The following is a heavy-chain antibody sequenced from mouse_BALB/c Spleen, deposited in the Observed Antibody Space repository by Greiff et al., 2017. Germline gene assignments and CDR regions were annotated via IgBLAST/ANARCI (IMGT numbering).Heavy chain of an antibody. CDR1: GFTFSSFG. V-gene: IGHV5-17*02. D-gene: IGHD4-1*01. J-gene: IGHJ2*01. Sequence: EVKVVESGGGLVQPGGSRKLSCAASGFTFSSFGMHWVRQAPEKGLEWVAYISSGSSTIYYADTVKGRFTISRDNPKNTLFLQMTSLRSEDTAMYYCARSLGPFDYWGQGTTLTVSS. CDR2: ISSGSSTI. CDR3: ARSLGPFDY.